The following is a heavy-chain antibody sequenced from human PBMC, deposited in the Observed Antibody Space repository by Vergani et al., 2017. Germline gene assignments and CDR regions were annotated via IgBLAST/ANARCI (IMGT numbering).Heavy chain of an antibody. CDR1: GFTFGSYA. V-gene: IGHV3-23*01. Sequence: EVQLLESGGGLVQPGGSLRLSCAASGFTFGSYAMSWVRQAPGKGLEWVSAISGSGGSTYYADSVKGRFTISRDNSKNTLYLQMNSLRAEDTAVYYCVHYYGSGSYPYYYYYGMDVWGQGTTVTVSS. CDR3: VHYYGSGSYPYYYYYGMDV. CDR2: ISGSGGST. D-gene: IGHD3-10*01. J-gene: IGHJ6*02.